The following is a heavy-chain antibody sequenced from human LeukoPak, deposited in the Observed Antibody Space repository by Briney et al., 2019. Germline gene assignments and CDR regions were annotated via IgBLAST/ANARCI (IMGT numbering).Heavy chain of an antibody. V-gene: IGHV4-59*01. CDR2: ISYTGSA. J-gene: IGHJ4*02. D-gene: IGHD5-18*01. CDR3: ARDKQPGDY. Sequence: SETLSLTCTASGGSISGYYWNWIRQPPGKGLEWIGYISYTGSADYNPSLKSRVTISVDTSKNQFSLKVTSLTAADTAVYYCARDKQPGDYWGQGTLVTVSS. CDR1: GGSISGYY.